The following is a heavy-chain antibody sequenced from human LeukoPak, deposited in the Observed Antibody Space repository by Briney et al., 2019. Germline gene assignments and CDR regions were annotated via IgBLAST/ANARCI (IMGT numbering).Heavy chain of an antibody. J-gene: IGHJ4*02. D-gene: IGHD2-21*02. Sequence: ASVKVSCKASGYTFTSYDITWVRQAPGHGLKWMGWISPFNGKTRFAEEFQDRLTMTTDTPTRTAYMVLRSLRSDDTAVYYCVRDRDATPDDVRDYWGQGTLVTVSS. CDR2: ISPFNGKT. V-gene: IGHV1-18*01. CDR1: GYTFTSYD. CDR3: VRDRDATPDDVRDY.